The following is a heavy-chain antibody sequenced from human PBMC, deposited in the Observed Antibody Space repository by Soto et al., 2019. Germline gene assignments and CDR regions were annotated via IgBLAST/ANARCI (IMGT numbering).Heavy chain of an antibody. J-gene: IGHJ6*02. CDR1: GFTFSSYG. CDR2: ISYDGSIK. Sequence: QVQLVESGGGVVQPGRSLRLSCAASGFTFSSYGMHWVRQAPGKGLEWVAVISYDGSIKYYSDSVKGRFTISRDNSKNTLFLQMNSLRAEDTAVYYCARDEEVITPNYYYGMDVWGQGTTTPSP. D-gene: IGHD3-22*01. CDR3: ARDEEVITPNYYYGMDV. V-gene: IGHV3-30*03.